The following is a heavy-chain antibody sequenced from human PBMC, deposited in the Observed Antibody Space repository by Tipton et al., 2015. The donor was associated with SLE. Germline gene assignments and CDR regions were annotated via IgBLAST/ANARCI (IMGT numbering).Heavy chain of an antibody. D-gene: IGHD1-26*01. J-gene: IGHJ3*02. CDR2: IYTSGST. V-gene: IGHV4-4*07. Sequence: TLSLTCTVSGGSISSYYWSWIRQPAGKGLEWIGRIYTSGSTNYNPSLKSRVTMSVGTSKNQFSLKLNSVTAADTAVYYCARPGVGASAGAFDIWGQGTMVTVSS. CDR1: GGSISSYY. CDR3: ARPGVGASAGAFDI.